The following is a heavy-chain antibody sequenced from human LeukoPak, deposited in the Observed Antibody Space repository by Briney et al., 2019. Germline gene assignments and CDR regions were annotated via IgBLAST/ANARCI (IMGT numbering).Heavy chain of an antibody. CDR1: GFTFSSYS. D-gene: IGHD5-12*01. V-gene: IGHV3-48*04. Sequence: GGSLRLSCAASGFTFSSYSMNWVRQAPGKGLEWVPYISSSGSTIYYADSVKGRFTISRDNAKNSLYLQMNSLRAEDTAVYYCARSRGVATIPYGMDVWGQGTTVTVSS. CDR3: ARSRGVATIPYGMDV. CDR2: ISSSGSTI. J-gene: IGHJ6*02.